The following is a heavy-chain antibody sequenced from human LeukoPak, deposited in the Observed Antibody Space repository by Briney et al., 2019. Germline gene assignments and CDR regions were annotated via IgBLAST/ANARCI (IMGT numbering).Heavy chain of an antibody. CDR3: AKVGDMGRQQLENYFDY. J-gene: IGHJ4*02. V-gene: IGHV1-69*05. D-gene: IGHD6-13*01. CDR1: GGTFSSYA. Sequence: SVKVSCKASGGTFSSYAISWVRQAPGQGLEWMGGIIPIFGTANHAQKFQGRVTITTDESTSTAYMELSSLRSEDTAVYYCAKVGDMGRQQLENYFDYWGQGTLVTVSS. CDR2: IIPIFGTA.